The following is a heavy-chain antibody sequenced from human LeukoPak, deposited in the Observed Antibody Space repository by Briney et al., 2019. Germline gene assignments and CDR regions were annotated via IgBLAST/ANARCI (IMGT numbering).Heavy chain of an antibody. CDR3: ARSFYYYDSSGYYSTYYFDY. CDR1: GYTFTSNY. V-gene: IGHV1-46*01. Sequence: ASVKVSCKAFGYTFTSNYMHWVRQAPGQGPEWMGVISPSGGSTTYAQKFQGRVTLTRDMSTSTDYLELSSLRSEDTAVYYCARSFYYYDSSGYYSTYYFDYWGQGTLVTVSS. J-gene: IGHJ4*02. CDR2: ISPSGGST. D-gene: IGHD3-22*01.